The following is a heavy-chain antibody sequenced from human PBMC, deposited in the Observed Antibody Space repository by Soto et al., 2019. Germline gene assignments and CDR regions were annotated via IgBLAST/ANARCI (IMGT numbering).Heavy chain of an antibody. CDR2: IYYSGST. D-gene: IGHD7-27*01. CDR3: ARRWGTCFDN. J-gene: IGHJ4*02. CDR1: GGSMSCYY. Sequence: SETLFLTWTVTGGSMSCYYWRWFRQPPGKGLEWIGCIYYSGSTNYNPSLKSRVTISVDTSKNQFSLKLSSVTSADTAVYYCARRWGTCFDNWGQANLVTVAS. V-gene: IGHV4-59*01.